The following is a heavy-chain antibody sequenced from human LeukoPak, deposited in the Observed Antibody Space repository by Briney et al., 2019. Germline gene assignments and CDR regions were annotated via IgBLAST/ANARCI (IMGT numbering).Heavy chain of an antibody. J-gene: IGHJ4*02. CDR1: GFTFSNYG. CDR3: ASSAGALIDC. V-gene: IGHV3-33*01. Sequence: GGSLRLSCAASGFTFSNYGMHWVRQAPGKGLEWVAVIWFDGSNKFYADSVKGRFTISRDNSKNTLYVQMNSLRAEDTAVSYCASSAGALIDCWGQGTLVIVSS. CDR2: IWFDGSNK. D-gene: IGHD6-19*01.